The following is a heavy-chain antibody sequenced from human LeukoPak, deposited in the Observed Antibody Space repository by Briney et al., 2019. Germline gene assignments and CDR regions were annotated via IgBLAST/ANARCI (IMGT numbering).Heavy chain of an antibody. CDR1: GFTFSSYA. D-gene: IGHD2-2*01. V-gene: IGHV3-23*01. J-gene: IGHJ4*02. CDR3: AKGRTAFDS. CDR2: ISGSGGST. Sequence: GGSLRLSCVASGFTFSSYAMSRVRQAPGKGLEWVSVISGSGGSTYYADSVKGRFTISRDNSKNTLYLQMNSLRAEDTAVYYCAKGRTAFDSWGQGTLVTVSS.